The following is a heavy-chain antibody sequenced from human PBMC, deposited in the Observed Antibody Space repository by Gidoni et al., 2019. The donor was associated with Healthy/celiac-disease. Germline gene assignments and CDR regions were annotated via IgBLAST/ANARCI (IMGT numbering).Heavy chain of an antibody. J-gene: IGHJ4*02. V-gene: IGHV3-23*01. D-gene: IGHD3-16*01. CDR3: AKDLATQGAYGY. CDR1: GFPFSSYA. CDR2: ISGSGGST. Sequence: EVQLLESGGGLVQPGGSLRLSCAASGFPFSSYAMGWVRQAPGKGREWVSAISGSGGSTHYADSVKGRFTISRDNAKNTLYLQMNSLRAEDTAVYYCAKDLATQGAYGYWGQGTLVTVSS.